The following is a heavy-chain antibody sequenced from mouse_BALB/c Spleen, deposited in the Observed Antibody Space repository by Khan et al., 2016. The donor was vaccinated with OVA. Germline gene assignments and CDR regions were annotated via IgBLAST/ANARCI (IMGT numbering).Heavy chain of an antibody. CDR2: ISYSGST. V-gene: IGHV3-2*02. D-gene: IGHD1-2*01. CDR1: GYSITSDYA. J-gene: IGHJ4*01. CDR3: ARQNYYGHAMDY. Sequence: VQLKQSGPGLVKPSQSLSLTCTVTGYSITSDYAWNWIRQFPGNKLEWMGYISYSGSTSYNPSLKSRISITRDTSKNQFFLQLTSVTTEDTATYYCARQNYYGHAMDYWGQGTSVTVSS.